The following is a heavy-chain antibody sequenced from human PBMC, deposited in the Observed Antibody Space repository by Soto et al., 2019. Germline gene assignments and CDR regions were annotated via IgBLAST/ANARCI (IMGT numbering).Heavy chain of an antibody. CDR1: GGSISSGGYF. Sequence: QVQLQESGPGLVKPSQTLSLTCTVSGGSISSGGYFWNWIRQHPGKGLEWIGYNYYSGGTYYNPSLKSRVTTSVDTSKTRFSLELSSVTAAATAVYYCARAPSIWGQGTLVTVSS. V-gene: IGHV4-31*03. CDR2: NYYSGGT. CDR3: ARAPSI. J-gene: IGHJ4*02.